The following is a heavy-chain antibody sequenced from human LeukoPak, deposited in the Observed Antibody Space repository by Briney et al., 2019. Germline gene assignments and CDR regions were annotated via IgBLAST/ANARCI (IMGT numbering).Heavy chain of an antibody. CDR2: INPNNGGT. CDR1: GYTFTDLTEYY. Sequence: ASVKVSCKASGYTFTDLTEYYIHWVRQAPGQGLEWMGWINPNNGGTKYAQKFQGRVTMTRDMSMNTAYMELSSLTSDDTTVYCCARRLGGSSEGYEFWGQGPLVTVSS. V-gene: IGHV1-2*02. CDR3: ARRLGGSSEGYEF. J-gene: IGHJ4*02. D-gene: IGHD1-26*01.